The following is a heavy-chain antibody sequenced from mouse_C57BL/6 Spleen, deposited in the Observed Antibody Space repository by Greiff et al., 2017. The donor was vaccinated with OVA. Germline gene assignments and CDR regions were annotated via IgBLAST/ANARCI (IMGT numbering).Heavy chain of an antibody. CDR2: ILPGSGST. J-gene: IGHJ2*01. CDR3: ARRGAIITTVVAPYYFDY. Sequence: QVQLKESRAELMKPGASVKLSCKATGYTFTGYWIEWVKQRPGHGLEWIGEILPGSGSTNYNEKFKGKATFTADTSSNTAYMQLSSLTTEDSAIYYCARRGAIITTVVAPYYFDYWGQGTTLTVSS. D-gene: IGHD1-1*01. CDR1: GYTFTGYW. V-gene: IGHV1-9*01.